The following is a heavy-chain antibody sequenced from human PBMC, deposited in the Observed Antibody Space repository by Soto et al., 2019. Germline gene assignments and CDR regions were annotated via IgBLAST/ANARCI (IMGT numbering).Heavy chain of an antibody. CDR2: IYPGGSDT. J-gene: IGHJ4*02. D-gene: IGHD2-21*02. Sequence: GESLKISCKGSGYSFTSYWSGWVRQLPGKGLEWMGIIYPGGSDTRYSPSFQGQVTISADKSISTAYLQWSSLKASDTAMYYCARPAYCGGDCYSAPYDYSGQGTLVTASS. CDR1: GYSFTSYW. CDR3: ARPAYCGGDCYSAPYDY. V-gene: IGHV5-51*01.